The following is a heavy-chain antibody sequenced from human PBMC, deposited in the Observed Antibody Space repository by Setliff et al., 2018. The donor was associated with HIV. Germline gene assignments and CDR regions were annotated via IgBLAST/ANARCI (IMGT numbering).Heavy chain of an antibody. V-gene: IGHV4-34*01. CDR1: GGSFSGSY. D-gene: IGHD6-13*01. Sequence: PSETLSLTCAVYGGSFSGSYWSWIRQPPGKRLEWVGEINHSGTTKYNPSLESRVTILVDTSKNQFSLKLSSVTVADTAVYYCTRLLRSGYSTTWYEGGAAWWFDPWGQGTLVTVSS. CDR3: TRLLRSGYSTTWYEGGAAWWFDP. J-gene: IGHJ5*02. CDR2: INHSGTT.